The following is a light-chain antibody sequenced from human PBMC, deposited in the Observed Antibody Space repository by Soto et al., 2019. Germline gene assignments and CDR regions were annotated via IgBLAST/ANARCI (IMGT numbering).Light chain of an antibody. CDR1: QSISSY. V-gene: IGKV1-39*01. J-gene: IGKJ1*01. CDR2: AAS. Sequence: DIQMTQSPSSLSASVGDRVTITCRASQSISSYLNWYQQKPGKAPKLLIYAASSLQSGVPSRFRSSGSGPDFTLTSSSLQPEDFATYYCQQSYSTPWTFGQGTKVEIK. CDR3: QQSYSTPWT.